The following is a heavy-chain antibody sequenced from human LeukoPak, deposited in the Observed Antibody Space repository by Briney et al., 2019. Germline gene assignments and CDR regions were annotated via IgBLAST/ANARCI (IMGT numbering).Heavy chain of an antibody. V-gene: IGHV3-23*01. J-gene: IGHJ4*02. CDR2: IGGDGTST. CDR3: AKLSLSGRSQSADY. CDR1: GFTFSSDP. Sequence: GGSLRLSCAASGFTFSSDPMSWVRQAPGKGLEWVSAIGGDGTSTYYADPVKGRFTISRDNSKNTLYLQMNSLRVEDTAIYYCAKLSLSGRSQSADYWGQGTLVTVSS. D-gene: IGHD3-10*01.